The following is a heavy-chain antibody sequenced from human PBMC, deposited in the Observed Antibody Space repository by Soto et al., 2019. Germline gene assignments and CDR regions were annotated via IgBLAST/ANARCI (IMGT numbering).Heavy chain of an antibody. V-gene: IGHV3-30*18. D-gene: IGHD2-2*01. Sequence: GGSLRLSCAASGFTFSSYGMHWVRQAPGKGLEWVAVISYDGSNKYYADSVKGRFTISRDNSKNTLYLQMNSLRAEDTAVYYCAKRYCTSCYWFDPWGQGTLVTVSS. J-gene: IGHJ5*02. CDR1: GFTFSSYG. CDR2: ISYDGSNK. CDR3: AKRYCTSCYWFDP.